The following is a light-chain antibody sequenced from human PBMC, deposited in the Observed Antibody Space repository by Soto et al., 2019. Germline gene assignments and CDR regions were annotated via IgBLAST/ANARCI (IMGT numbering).Light chain of an antibody. CDR1: QDITNY. CDR3: QQYDTRPLT. Sequence: DIQMTQSPSSLSASVGDRVTIICQASQDITNYLNWYQQKPGKAPNLLIHDSSNLETGVPSRFSGSGTGTYFSFTIRSLQPEDIATYYCQQYDTRPLTFGHGTRLAI. J-gene: IGKJ5*01. V-gene: IGKV1-33*01. CDR2: DSS.